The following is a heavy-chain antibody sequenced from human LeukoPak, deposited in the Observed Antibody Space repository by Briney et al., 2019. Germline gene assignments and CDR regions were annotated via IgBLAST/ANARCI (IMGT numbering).Heavy chain of an antibody. Sequence: QSGGSLRLSCAASGFTFSSYGMHWVRQAPGKGLEWVAVISYDGSNKYYADSVKGRFTISRDNSKNTLYLQMNSLRAEDTAVYYCAKAGDCTNGVCYSDYWGQGTLVTVSS. D-gene: IGHD2-8*01. CDR3: AKAGDCTNGVCYSDY. CDR1: GFTFSSYG. CDR2: ISYDGSNK. V-gene: IGHV3-30*18. J-gene: IGHJ4*02.